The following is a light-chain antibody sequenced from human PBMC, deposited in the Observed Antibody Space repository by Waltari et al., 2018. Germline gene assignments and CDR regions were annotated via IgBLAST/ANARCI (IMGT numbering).Light chain of an antibody. J-gene: IGKJ2*01. CDR2: AAS. V-gene: IGKV1-27*01. CDR3: QKYNSAPPT. CDR1: QDIVNF. Sequence: DIQMTQSPSSLSASVGDRFTTTSRASQDIVNFLAWYQQKPGRVPKLLIYAASTTQLGVPSRFRGSGSGTDFTLTISSLQAEDVATYYCQKYNSAPPTFGQGTKVEIK.